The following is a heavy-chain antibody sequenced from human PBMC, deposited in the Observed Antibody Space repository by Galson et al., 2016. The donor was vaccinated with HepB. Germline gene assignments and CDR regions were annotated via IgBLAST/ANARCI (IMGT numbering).Heavy chain of an antibody. D-gene: IGHD6-19*01. CDR1: GFSFSSSG. V-gene: IGHV3-23*01. Sequence: SLRLSCAASGFSFSSSGMSWVRQTPGRGLEWLSGITGRGDTTHYADSVRGRFTISTDNSKTTLYVQMNSLRVDDSAIYYCAKSQFALPDSGWFNALDLWGQGTMVTVSS. J-gene: IGHJ3*01. CDR3: AKSQFALPDSGWFNALDL. CDR2: ITGRGDTT.